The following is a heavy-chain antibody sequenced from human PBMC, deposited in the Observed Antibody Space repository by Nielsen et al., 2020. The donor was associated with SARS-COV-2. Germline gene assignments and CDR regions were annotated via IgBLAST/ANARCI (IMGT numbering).Heavy chain of an antibody. J-gene: IGHJ6*02. CDR3: AREEYGFGLDV. D-gene: IGHD2-2*01. V-gene: IGHV4-30-4*01. CDR2: TFNSGNT. CDR1: GGSISSGDYY. Sequence: LRLSCTVSGGSISSGDYYWSWIRQPPGKGLEWIGYTFNSGNTYYNPSLRSRVTMSLDTSKNQFSLILTSVTAADTAVYYCAREEYGFGLDVWGQGTTVRVSS.